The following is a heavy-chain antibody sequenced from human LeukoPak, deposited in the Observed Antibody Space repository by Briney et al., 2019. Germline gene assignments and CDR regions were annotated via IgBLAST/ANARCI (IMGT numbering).Heavy chain of an antibody. CDR2: IHYSGTT. V-gene: IGHV4-59*01. Sequence: SETLSLTCTVSGGSISDKYWSWIRQLPGKGLEWIGYIHYSGTTSYNPSLKSRVVISVDTSKNQLSLKLNSVTAADTAMYYCATVPGYSYGYGYFDYWGQGTLVTVSS. J-gene: IGHJ4*02. CDR3: ATVPGYSYGYGYFDY. D-gene: IGHD5-18*01. CDR1: GGSISDKY.